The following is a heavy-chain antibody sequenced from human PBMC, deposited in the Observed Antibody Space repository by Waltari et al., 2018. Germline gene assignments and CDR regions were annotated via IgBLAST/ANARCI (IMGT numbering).Heavy chain of an antibody. D-gene: IGHD2-2*01. Sequence: QVQLVQSGAEVQKPGSSVKVSCKASGGTFSRHAFSWVRQAPGQGLEWMGGIIPTLGTADYAQRFQGRVTITTDESTNTVYMDLSSLRSEDTAVYYCATGMINSTSPSPDYYYYMDVWGKGTTVTVSS. CDR2: IIPTLGTA. CDR3: ATGMINSTSPSPDYYYYMDV. V-gene: IGHV1-69*05. J-gene: IGHJ6*03. CDR1: GGTFSRHA.